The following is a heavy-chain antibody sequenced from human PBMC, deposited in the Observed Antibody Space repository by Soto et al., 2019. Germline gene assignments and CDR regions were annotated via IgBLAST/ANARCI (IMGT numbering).Heavy chain of an antibody. CDR2: ISGTRGRQRNT. CDR1: GFIFSDYA. CDR3: AEKMARLGGYDMTWLAP. D-gene: IGHD5-12*01. J-gene: IGHJ5*02. Sequence: DVQLLESGGNLVQPGMSLRLSCAASGFIFSDYAMTWVRQAPGRGLEWVSTISGTRGRQRNTFYTASVKGRFTVTRDNTKMTLFLRMNSLRVEDTAVYYLAEKMARLGGYDMTWLAPWGQVTMVTVSS. V-gene: IGHV3-23*01.